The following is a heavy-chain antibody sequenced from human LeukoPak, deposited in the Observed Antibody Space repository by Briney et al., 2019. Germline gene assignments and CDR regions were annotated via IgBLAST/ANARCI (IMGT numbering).Heavy chain of an antibody. Sequence: ASVKVSCKASGGTFSSYDISWVRQAPGQGLEWMGGITPIFGTAKYAQKFQGRVTITAVESMSTAYMELSSLRSEDTAVYYCARGWLAESTVVTPCNYWGQGTLVTVSS. CDR1: GGTFSSYD. J-gene: IGHJ4*02. D-gene: IGHD4-23*01. CDR2: ITPIFGTA. V-gene: IGHV1-69*13. CDR3: ARGWLAESTVVTPCNY.